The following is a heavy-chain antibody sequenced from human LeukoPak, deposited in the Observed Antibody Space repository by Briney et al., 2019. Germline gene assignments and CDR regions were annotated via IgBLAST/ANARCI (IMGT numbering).Heavy chain of an antibody. CDR1: GGSISSGDYY. J-gene: IGHJ3*02. D-gene: IGHD6-13*01. CDR2: IYYSGST. V-gene: IGHV4-30-4*02. CDR3: AREPAAAGTVGAFDI. Sequence: PSETLSLTCTVSGGSISSGDYYWSWIRQPPGKGLEWLGYIYYSGSTYYNPSLKSRVTISVGTSKNQFSLKLSSVTAADTAVYYCAREPAAAGTVGAFDIWGQGTMVTVSS.